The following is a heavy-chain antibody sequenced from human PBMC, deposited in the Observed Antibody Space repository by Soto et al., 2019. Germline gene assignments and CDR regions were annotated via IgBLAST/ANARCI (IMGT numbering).Heavy chain of an antibody. Sequence: SVKVSCKAPGGTFSSYAISWVRQAPGQGLEWMGGIIPIFGTANYAQKFQGRVTITADKSTSTAYMELSSLRSEDTAVYCCAREGLDSSGPHNWFDPWGQGTLVTVSS. V-gene: IGHV1-69*06. CDR1: GGTFSSYA. J-gene: IGHJ5*02. D-gene: IGHD3-22*01. CDR2: IIPIFGTA. CDR3: AREGLDSSGPHNWFDP.